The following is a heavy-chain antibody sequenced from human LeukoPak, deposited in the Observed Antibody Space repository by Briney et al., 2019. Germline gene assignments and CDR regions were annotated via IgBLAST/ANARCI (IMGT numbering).Heavy chain of an antibody. CDR3: VAVAGTDAFDI. V-gene: IGHV4-59*01. CDR1: GXFISSYY. D-gene: IGHD6-19*01. CDR2: IYYSVST. Sequence: PSETLSLTWTVSGXFISSYYGSWIRQPPGKGLEWIGYIYYSVSTNYNPSLKSRVAISVDTSKNQFSLKLSSVTAADTAVYYCVAVAGTDAFDIWGQGTMVTVSS. J-gene: IGHJ3*02.